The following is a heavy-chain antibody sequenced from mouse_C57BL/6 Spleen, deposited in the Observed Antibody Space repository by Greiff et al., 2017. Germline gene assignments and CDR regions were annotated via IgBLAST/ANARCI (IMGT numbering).Heavy chain of an antibody. J-gene: IGHJ2*01. Sequence: QVQLQQPGAELVRPGSSVKLSCKASGYTFTSYWMHWVKQRPIQGLEWIGNIDPSDSETHYNQKFKDKATLTVDKSSSTAYMQLSSLTSEDSAFYYCARAPYCYGSSSYYFDYWGQGTTLTVSS. CDR3: ARAPYCYGSSSYYFDY. V-gene: IGHV1-52*01. D-gene: IGHD1-1*01. CDR1: GYTFTSYW. CDR2: IDPSDSET.